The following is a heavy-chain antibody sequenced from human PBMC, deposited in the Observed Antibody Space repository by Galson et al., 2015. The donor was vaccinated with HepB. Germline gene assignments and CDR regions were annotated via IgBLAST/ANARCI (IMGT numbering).Heavy chain of an antibody. J-gene: IGHJ4*02. CDR1: GFSLSTSGMC. Sequence: PALVKPTQTLTLTSTFSGFSLSTSGMCVSWIRQPPGKALEWLARIDWDDDKYYSTSLKTRLTISKDTSKNQVVLTMTNMDPVDTATYYCARETDYGDYLNFDYWGQGTLVTVSS. V-gene: IGHV2-70*11. CDR2: IDWDDDK. D-gene: IGHD4-17*01. CDR3: ARETDYGDYLNFDY.